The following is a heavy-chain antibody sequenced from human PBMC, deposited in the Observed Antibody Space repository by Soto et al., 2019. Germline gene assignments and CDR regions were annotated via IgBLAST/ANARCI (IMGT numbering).Heavy chain of an antibody. J-gene: IGHJ5*02. Sequence: SETLRLTCTVFGGTIGGMGDYWGWIRQHPGKGLEWIGTIYYSGSTYYNTSLKSRVTISVDTSKNQFSLKLSSVTAADTAVYYCATSNWFDPWGQGTLVTVSS. CDR3: ATSNWFDP. V-gene: IGHV4-39*01. CDR2: IYYSGST. CDR1: GGTIGGMGDY.